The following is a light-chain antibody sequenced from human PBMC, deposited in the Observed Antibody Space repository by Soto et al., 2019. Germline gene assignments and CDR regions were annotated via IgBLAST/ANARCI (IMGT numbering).Light chain of an antibody. CDR3: QQYNSNPLT. CDR1: QSFSTW. Sequence: DIQMTQSPSTLSASVGDRVTITCRASQSFSTWLAWYQQKPGKAPNLLIYKTSILESWVPSRFSGSGSGPEFTLTISSLQPDDFSTYYCQQYNSNPLTLGGGTKVEIK. J-gene: IGKJ4*01. V-gene: IGKV1-5*03. CDR2: KTS.